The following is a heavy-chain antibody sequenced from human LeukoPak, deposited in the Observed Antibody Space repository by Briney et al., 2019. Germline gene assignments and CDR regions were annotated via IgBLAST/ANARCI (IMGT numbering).Heavy chain of an antibody. CDR2: INHSGST. CDR1: GGSFSGYY. CDR3: ASSSWYKNY. J-gene: IGHJ4*02. D-gene: IGHD6-13*01. V-gene: IGHV4-34*01. Sequence: SETLSLTCAVYGGSFSGYYWSWIRQPPGKGLEWIGEINHSGSTNYNPSLKSRVTISVDTSKNQFSLKLSSVTAADTAVYYCASSSWYKNYWGRGTLVTVSS.